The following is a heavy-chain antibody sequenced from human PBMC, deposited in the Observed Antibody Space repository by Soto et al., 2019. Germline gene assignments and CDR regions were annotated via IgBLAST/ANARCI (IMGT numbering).Heavy chain of an antibody. CDR3: ASAASDGDLDAFDI. J-gene: IGHJ3*02. Sequence: EVQLVESGGGLVQPGGSLRLSCAASGFTFSSYWMHWVRQAPGKGLVWVSPITSDGSSTSYADSVKGRFTNSRDNAKNRLYRQMNSLGAEDTAVCYGASAASDGDLDAFDIWGQGTMVAVSS. V-gene: IGHV3-74*01. CDR1: GFTFSSYW. CDR2: ITSDGSST. D-gene: IGHD4-17*01.